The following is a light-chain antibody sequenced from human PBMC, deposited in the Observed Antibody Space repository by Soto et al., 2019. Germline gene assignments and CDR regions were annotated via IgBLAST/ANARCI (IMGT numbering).Light chain of an antibody. CDR3: QKYNRVLALT. J-gene: IGKJ4*01. Sequence: DIQMTQSPSSLSASVGDRVTITCRASQDISNYLAWYQQKPGRVPKLLMYAASTLQSGVPSRFSGSGSGTDFTLTISSLQPEDVATYYCQKYNRVLALTFGGGTKVEIK. V-gene: IGKV1-27*01. CDR2: AAS. CDR1: QDISNY.